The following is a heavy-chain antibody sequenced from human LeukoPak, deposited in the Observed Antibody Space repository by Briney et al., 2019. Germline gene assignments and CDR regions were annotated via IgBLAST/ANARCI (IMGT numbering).Heavy chain of an antibody. Sequence: GGSLRLSCAASGFTFSSYSMNWVRQAPGKGLEWVSYISSSSSTIYYADSVKGRFTISRDNAKNSLYLQMNSLRAEDTAVYYCARDSCRGGSCYSDYWGQGTLVTVSS. CDR3: ARDSCRGGSCYSDY. D-gene: IGHD2-15*01. CDR1: GFTFSSYS. CDR2: ISSSSSTI. J-gene: IGHJ4*02. V-gene: IGHV3-48*01.